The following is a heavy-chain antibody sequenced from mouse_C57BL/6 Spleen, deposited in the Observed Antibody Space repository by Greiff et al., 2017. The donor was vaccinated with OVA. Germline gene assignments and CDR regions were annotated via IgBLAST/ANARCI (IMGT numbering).Heavy chain of an antibody. V-gene: IGHV5-17*01. CDR3: ERKHVGSSPYYFDY. Sequence: EVQGVESGGGLVKPGGSLKLSCAASGFTFSDYGMHWVRQAPEKGLEWVAYISSGSSTIYYADTVKGRFTISRDNAKNTLCLQMTSLRSEDTAMYDCERKHVGSSPYYFDYWGQGTTLTVSS. J-gene: IGHJ2*01. CDR1: GFTFSDYG. CDR2: ISSGSSTI. D-gene: IGHD1-1*01.